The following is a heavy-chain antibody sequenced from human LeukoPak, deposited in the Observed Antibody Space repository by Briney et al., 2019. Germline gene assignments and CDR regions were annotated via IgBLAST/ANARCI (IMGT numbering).Heavy chain of an antibody. Sequence: AASVKVSCKASGYTFTGYYMHWVRQAPGQGLEWMGWINPNSGGTNYAQKFQGRVTMTRDTSISTAYMELSRLRSDDTAVYYCARDAGIAAADGVYYYYYYMDVWGKGTTVTVSS. CDR2: INPNSGGT. V-gene: IGHV1-2*02. J-gene: IGHJ6*03. CDR3: ARDAGIAAADGVYYYYYYMDV. D-gene: IGHD6-13*01. CDR1: GYTFTGYY.